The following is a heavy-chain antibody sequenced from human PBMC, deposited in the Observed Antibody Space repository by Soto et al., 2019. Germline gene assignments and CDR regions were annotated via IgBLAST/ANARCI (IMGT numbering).Heavy chain of an antibody. V-gene: IGHV1-69*15. J-gene: IGHJ5*02. D-gene: IGHD5-12*01. CDR1: GGTFSNYA. CDR2: IIPIFGSA. Sequence: QVQLVQSGAEVKKPGSSVKVSCKASGGTFSNYAITWVRQAPGQGLEWLGRIIPIFGSANFAQKFQGRVTLTADESTTTAYMELSSLRSDDTAVYYCAKDGDKDGYFGNWFDPCGQGTLVTVSS. CDR3: AKDGDKDGYFGNWFDP.